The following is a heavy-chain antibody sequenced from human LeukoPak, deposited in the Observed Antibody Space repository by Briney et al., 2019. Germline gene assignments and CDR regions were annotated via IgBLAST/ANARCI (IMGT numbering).Heavy chain of an antibody. V-gene: IGHV3-21*01. CDR1: GFTFSRFS. Sequence: PGGSLRLSCAASGFTFSRFSMNWVRQAPGKGLEWVSYINSGSGYIYYADSVKGRFTISRDNAKNSLYLQMNSLRAEDTAVYYCARDGSPLDYWGQGTLVTVSS. J-gene: IGHJ4*02. CDR2: INSGSGYI. CDR3: ARDGSPLDY. D-gene: IGHD1-14*01.